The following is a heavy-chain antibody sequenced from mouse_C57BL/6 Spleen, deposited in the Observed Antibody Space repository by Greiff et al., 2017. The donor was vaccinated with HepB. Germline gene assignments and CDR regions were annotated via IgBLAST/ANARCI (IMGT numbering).Heavy chain of an antibody. CDR3: ARNSGSSSYWYFDV. D-gene: IGHD1-1*01. CDR2: IWTGGGT. V-gene: IGHV2-9-1*01. J-gene: IGHJ1*03. Sequence: KSLEWLGVIWTGGGTNYNSALKSRLSISKDNSKSQVFLKMNSLQTDDTARYYCARNSGSSSYWYFDVWGTGTTVTVSS.